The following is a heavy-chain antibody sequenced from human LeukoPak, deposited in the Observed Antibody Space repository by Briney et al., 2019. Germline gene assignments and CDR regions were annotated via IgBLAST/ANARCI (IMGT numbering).Heavy chain of an antibody. V-gene: IGHV4-34*01. D-gene: IGHD3-9*01. CDR2: INRSRSA. J-gene: IGHJ6*03. CDR1: GASISSYY. CDR3: ARGVNELRYFDWLFYMDV. Sequence: SETLSLTCTVSGASISSYYWSWIRQPPGKGLEWIGEINRSRSANYNPSLKSRVTISVDTSKNQFSLKLSSVTAADTAVYYCARGVNELRYFDWLFYMDVWGKGTTVIISS.